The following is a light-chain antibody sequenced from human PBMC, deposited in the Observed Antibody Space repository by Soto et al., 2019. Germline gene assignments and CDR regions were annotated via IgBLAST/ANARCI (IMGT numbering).Light chain of an antibody. J-gene: IGLJ2*01. CDR1: SSNIGAGYD. CDR3: QSYDSSLSGVV. V-gene: IGLV1-40*01. CDR2: YNT. Sequence: QSVLTQPPSVSGAPGQRVTISCTGSSSNIGAGYDVHWYQHLPGTAPKLLIYYNTNRPSGVPDRFSGSKSGTSAPLAITGLQADDEADYYCQSYDSSLSGVVFGGGTKLTVL.